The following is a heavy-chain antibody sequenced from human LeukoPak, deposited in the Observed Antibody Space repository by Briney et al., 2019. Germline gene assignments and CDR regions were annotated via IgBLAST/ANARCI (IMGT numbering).Heavy chain of an antibody. V-gene: IGHV3-74*03. CDR3: ARDPLSSSSFDL. D-gene: IGHD6-13*01. CDR1: GFTFSGHW. CDR2: INERGTDS. J-gene: IGHJ4*02. Sequence: GGSLRLSCTASGFTFSGHWIHWVRQPPGMGLVWVSRINERGTDSMYAESVKGRFTISRDNAKNTVYLQMNSLRAEDTAVYYCARDPLSSSSFDLWGQGTLVTVSS.